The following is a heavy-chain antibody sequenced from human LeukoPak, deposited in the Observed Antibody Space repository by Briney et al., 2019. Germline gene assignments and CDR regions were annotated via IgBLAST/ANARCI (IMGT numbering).Heavy chain of an antibody. CDR3: ARKSSSSGGLDYYYYMDV. D-gene: IGHD6-6*01. V-gene: IGHV4-30-4*08. CDR1: GGSISSGDYY. Sequence: PSQTLSLTCTVSGGSISSGDYYWSWIRQPPGKGLEWIGYIYYSGSTYYNPSLKSRVTISVDASKNQFSLKLSSVTAADTAVYYCARKSSSSGGLDYYYYMDVWGKGTTVTVSS. CDR2: IYYSGST. J-gene: IGHJ6*03.